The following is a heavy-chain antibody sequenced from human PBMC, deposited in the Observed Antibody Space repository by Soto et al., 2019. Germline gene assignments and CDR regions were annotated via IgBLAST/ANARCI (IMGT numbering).Heavy chain of an antibody. CDR2: IYYSGST. CDR3: ARTLEYYDSSGYGMKFQH. CDR1: GGSISSSSYY. D-gene: IGHD3-22*01. J-gene: IGHJ1*01. V-gene: IGHV4-39*01. Sequence: QLQLQESGPGLVKPSETLSLTCTVSGGSISSSSYYWGWIRQPPGKGLEWIGSIYYSGSTYYNPSLKSRVTISVDTSKNQFSLKLSSVTAADTAVYYCARTLEYYDSSGYGMKFQHWCQGTLVTVSS.